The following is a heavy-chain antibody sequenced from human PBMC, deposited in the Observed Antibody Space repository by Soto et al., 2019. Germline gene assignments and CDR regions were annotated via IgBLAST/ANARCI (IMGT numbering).Heavy chain of an antibody. CDR3: ARGNYDILTGYYANWFDP. Sequence: ASVKVSCKASGYTFTGYYMHWVRQAPGQGLEWMGWINPNSGGTNYAQKFQGRVTMTRDTSTSTAYMELRSLRSDDTAVYYCARGNYDILTGYYANWFDPWGQGTLVTVSS. V-gene: IGHV1-2*02. D-gene: IGHD3-9*01. J-gene: IGHJ5*02. CDR2: INPNSGGT. CDR1: GYTFTGYY.